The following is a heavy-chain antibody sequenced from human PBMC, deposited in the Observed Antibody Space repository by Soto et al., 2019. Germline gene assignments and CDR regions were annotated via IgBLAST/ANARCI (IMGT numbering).Heavy chain of an antibody. J-gene: IGHJ4*02. D-gene: IGHD3-3*01. CDR1: GFTFGGYA. Sequence: GGSMRLSCAASGFTFGGYARSWVRQAPGKGLEWVSAISGSGGSTYYADSVKGRFTISRDNSKNTLYLQMNSLRAEDTAVYYCARVYDFWSGYSYYFDYWGQGTLVTVSS. CDR2: ISGSGGST. V-gene: IGHV3-23*01. CDR3: ARVYDFWSGYSYYFDY.